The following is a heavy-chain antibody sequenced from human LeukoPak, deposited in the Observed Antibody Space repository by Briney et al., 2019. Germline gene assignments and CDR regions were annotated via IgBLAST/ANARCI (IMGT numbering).Heavy chain of an antibody. J-gene: IGHJ5*02. CDR3: ATSIAARNWFDP. V-gene: IGHV3-11*04. D-gene: IGHD6-6*01. CDR2: ISSSGSTI. Sequence: GGSLRLSCAASGFTFSDYYMSWIRQAPGKGLEWVSYISSSGSTIYYADSVKGRFTISRDDAKNSLYLQMNSLRAEDTAVYYCATSIAARNWFDPWGQGTLVTVSS. CDR1: GFTFSDYY.